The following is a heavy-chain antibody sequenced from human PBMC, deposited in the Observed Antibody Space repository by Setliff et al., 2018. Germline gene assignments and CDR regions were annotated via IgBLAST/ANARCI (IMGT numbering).Heavy chain of an antibody. Sequence: GGSLRLSCAASGFTFNNYAMTWVRQAPGKGLEWVSRMNSDGSTKNYADSVKGRFTISRDNTKNTVYLQMNSLRAEDTAVYYCARDREGDGNYYMDVWGKGTTVTVSS. CDR3: ARDREGDGNYYMDV. CDR2: MNSDGSTK. J-gene: IGHJ6*03. V-gene: IGHV3-74*01. CDR1: GFTFNNYA. D-gene: IGHD1-1*01.